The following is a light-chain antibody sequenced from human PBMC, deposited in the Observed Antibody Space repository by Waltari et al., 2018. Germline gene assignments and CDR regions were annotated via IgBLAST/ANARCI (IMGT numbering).Light chain of an antibody. Sequence: DIVRTKSPDSLAVSLGERATVNCKSSQSVLYSSTNKNYLEWYQQRPGQPPKLLIYWASTRESGVPDRFSGSGSGTDFTLTISSLQAEDVAVYYCHQYSSTPWTFGQGTKVEIK. CDR3: HQYSSTPWT. V-gene: IGKV4-1*01. CDR1: QSVLYSSTNKNY. CDR2: WAS. J-gene: IGKJ1*01.